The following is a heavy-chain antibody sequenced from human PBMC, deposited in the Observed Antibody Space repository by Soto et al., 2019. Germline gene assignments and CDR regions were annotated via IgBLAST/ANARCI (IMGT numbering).Heavy chain of an antibody. CDR1: GYTFTSYD. V-gene: IGHV1-8*01. D-gene: IGHD3-3*01. CDR2: LNPNSGDT. J-gene: IGHJ6*02. CDR3: ARYYDFWSGSTYYYYGMDV. Sequence: QVQLVQSGAEVKKPGPSVKVSCKASGYTFTSYDINWVRQATGQGLEWMGWLNPNSGDTGYAQKFQGRVTMTRYTSISTAYMELSSLRSEDTAVYYCARYYDFWSGSTYYYYGMDVWGQGTTVTVSS.